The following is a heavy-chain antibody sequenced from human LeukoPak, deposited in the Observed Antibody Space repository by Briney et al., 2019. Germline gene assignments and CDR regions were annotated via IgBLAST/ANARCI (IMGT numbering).Heavy chain of an antibody. Sequence: GGSLRLSCVASGFTFSSFSMNWVRQAPGKGLEWVSSISSSSVYIYYADSVKGRFTISRDNSKNTLYLQMNSLRAEDTAVYYCAKDLVPYSSGWYGGYYFDYWGQGTLVTVSS. V-gene: IGHV3-21*04. J-gene: IGHJ4*02. CDR3: AKDLVPYSSGWYGGYYFDY. D-gene: IGHD6-19*01. CDR1: GFTFSSFS. CDR2: ISSSSVYI.